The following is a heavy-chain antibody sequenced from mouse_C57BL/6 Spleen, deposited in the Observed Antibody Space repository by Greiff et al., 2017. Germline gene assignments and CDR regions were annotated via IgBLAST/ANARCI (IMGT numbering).Heavy chain of an antibody. CDR1: GFTFSDYG. V-gene: IGHV5-17*01. Sequence: EVHLVESGGGLVKPGGSLKLSCAASGFTFSDYGMHWVRQAPEKGLEWVAYISSGRSTIYYADTVKGRFTISRDNAKNTLVLQRTSRRSEDTAMYYCARKGPIYYDDENDAMDYWGQGTSVTVSS. D-gene: IGHD2-4*01. J-gene: IGHJ4*01. CDR3: ARKGPIYYDDENDAMDY. CDR2: ISSGRSTI.